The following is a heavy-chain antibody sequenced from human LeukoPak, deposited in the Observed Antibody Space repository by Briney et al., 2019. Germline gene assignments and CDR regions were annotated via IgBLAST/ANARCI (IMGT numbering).Heavy chain of an antibody. D-gene: IGHD1-26*01. J-gene: IGHJ3*02. V-gene: IGHV4-59*08. CDR3: ARVIVGALVAFDI. Sequence: SETLSLPCTVSGGPINSYYWRWIRQPPGEGLVWIGYIYYSGSTNYNPSLKSRVTISVDTSKNQLSLKLSSVSAADTAVYYCARVIVGALVAFDIWGQGTMVTVSS. CDR2: IYYSGST. CDR1: GGPINSYY.